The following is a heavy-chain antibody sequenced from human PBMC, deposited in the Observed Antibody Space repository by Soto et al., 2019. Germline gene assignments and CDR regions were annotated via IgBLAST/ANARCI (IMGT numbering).Heavy chain of an antibody. CDR2: IYSGGST. CDR3: ARLPTTVTQKAGNY. CDR1: GFTVSSNY. Sequence: GGSLRLSCAASGFTVSSNYMSWVRQAPGKGLEWVSVIYSGGSTYYADSVKGRFTISRDNSKNTLYLQMNSLRAEDTAVYYCARLPTTVTQKAGNYWGQGTLVTVSS. D-gene: IGHD4-4*01. J-gene: IGHJ4*02. V-gene: IGHV3-66*04.